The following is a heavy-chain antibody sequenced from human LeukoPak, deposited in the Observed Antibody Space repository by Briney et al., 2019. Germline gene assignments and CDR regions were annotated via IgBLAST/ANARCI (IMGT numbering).Heavy chain of an antibody. Sequence: GGSLRLSCAASGFTFSSNWMHWVRQAPGKGLVWVSRISSDGRDTTYADSVKGRFTISRDNAKNTLYLQMSSLRADDTAVYYCATRRDTNNRDYWGQGTQVSFSS. CDR1: GFTFSSNW. J-gene: IGHJ4*02. D-gene: IGHD5-24*01. V-gene: IGHV3-74*01. CDR3: ATRRDTNNRDY. CDR2: ISSDGRDT.